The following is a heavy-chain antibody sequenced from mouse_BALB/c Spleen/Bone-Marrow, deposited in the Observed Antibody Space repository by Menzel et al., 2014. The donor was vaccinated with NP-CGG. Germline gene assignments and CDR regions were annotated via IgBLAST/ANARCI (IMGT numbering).Heavy chain of an antibody. Sequence: VQLQQSGAELVKPGASVKLSCKASGYTFTSYWMHWVKQRPGQGLEWIGEIDPSTGRTDYNKKFKSQATLTVDKSSSTAYMHLSSLTSEDSAVYYCARINGYDYWGLCSPRTVSS. CDR3: ARINGYDY. V-gene: IGHV1S81*02. D-gene: IGHD2-2*01. CDR1: GYTFTSYW. J-gene: IGHJ2*01. CDR2: IDPSTGRT.